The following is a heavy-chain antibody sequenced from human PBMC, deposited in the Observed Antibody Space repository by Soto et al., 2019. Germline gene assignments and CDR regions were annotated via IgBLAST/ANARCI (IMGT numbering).Heavy chain of an antibody. V-gene: IGHV4-59*08. Sequence: QVQLQESAPGLVKPSETVSLTCTVSGGSISSYYWSWIRQPPGKGLKWIGYIYYSWSTNYNPSLKSRVTISVDTSKNQFSLKLSSVTAADTAVYYCARRYGGTFDYWGQGTLVTVSS. CDR3: ARRYGGTFDY. CDR2: IYYSWST. D-gene: IGHD2-15*01. J-gene: IGHJ4*02. CDR1: GGSISSYY.